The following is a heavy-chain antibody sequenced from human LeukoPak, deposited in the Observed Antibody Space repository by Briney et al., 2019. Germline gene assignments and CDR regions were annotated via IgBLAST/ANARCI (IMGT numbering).Heavy chain of an antibody. V-gene: IGHV4-34*01. CDR1: GGSFTGYY. Sequence: KPSETLSLTCAVYGGSFTGYYWSWIRQPPGTGLEWIGEINHSGSTNYNPSLKSRVTISVDTSKNQFSLKLSSMNAADTAVYYCARSQLQLDYYGMDVWGQGTTVTVSS. CDR2: INHSGST. J-gene: IGHJ6*02. D-gene: IGHD4-11*01. CDR3: ARSQLQLDYYGMDV.